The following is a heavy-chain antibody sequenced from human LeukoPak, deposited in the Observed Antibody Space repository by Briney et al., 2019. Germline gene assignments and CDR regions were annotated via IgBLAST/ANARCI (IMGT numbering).Heavy chain of an antibody. J-gene: IGHJ4*01. V-gene: IGHV4-39*01. CDR3: STLGSERSGYDAHHAY. CDR2: IYYSGST. D-gene: IGHD5-12*01. Sequence: PRKALEWIGSIYYSGSTYYNPSLKSRVTISVDTSKNQFSLKLSSVTAADTAVYYCSTLGSERSGYDAHHAYWGHGTVVSV.